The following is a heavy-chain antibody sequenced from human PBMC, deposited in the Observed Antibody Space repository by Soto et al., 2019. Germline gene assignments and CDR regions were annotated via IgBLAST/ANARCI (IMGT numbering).Heavy chain of an antibody. Sequence: SETLSLTCTVSGGSISSYYWSWIRQPPGKGLEWIGYIYYSGSTNYNPSLKSRVTISVDTSKNQFSLKLSSVTAADTAVYYCARGQPFDYWGQGTLVTVSS. V-gene: IGHV4-59*01. CDR1: GGSISSYY. D-gene: IGHD2-2*01. CDR2: IYYSGST. CDR3: ARGQPFDY. J-gene: IGHJ4*02.